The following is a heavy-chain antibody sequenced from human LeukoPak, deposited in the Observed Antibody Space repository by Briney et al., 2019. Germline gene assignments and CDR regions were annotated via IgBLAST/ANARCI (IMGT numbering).Heavy chain of an antibody. D-gene: IGHD3-10*01. CDR2: INPNSGGT. CDR3: AREVNTMVRGVIGGYFDY. J-gene: IGHJ4*02. CDR1: GYTFTGYY. Sequence: GASVKVSCKASGYTFTGYYMHWVRQAPGQGLEWMGWINPNSGGTNYAQEFQGRVTMTRDTSISTAYMELSRLRSDDTAVYYCAREVNTMVRGVIGGYFDYWGQGTLVTVSS. V-gene: IGHV1-2*02.